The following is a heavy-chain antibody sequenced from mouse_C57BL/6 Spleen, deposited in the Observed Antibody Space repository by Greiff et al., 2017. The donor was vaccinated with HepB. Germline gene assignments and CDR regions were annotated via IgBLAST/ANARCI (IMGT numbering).Heavy chain of an antibody. Sequence: VQLQQSGPELVKPGASVKISCKASGYAFSSSWMNWVKQRPGKGLEWIGRIYPGDGDTNYNGKFKGNATLTADKSSSTAYMQLSSLTSEDSAVYFCAKTAQALAFAYWGQGTLVTVSA. CDR3: AKTAQALAFAY. V-gene: IGHV1-82*01. CDR1: GYAFSSSW. D-gene: IGHD3-2*02. CDR2: IYPGDGDT. J-gene: IGHJ3*01.